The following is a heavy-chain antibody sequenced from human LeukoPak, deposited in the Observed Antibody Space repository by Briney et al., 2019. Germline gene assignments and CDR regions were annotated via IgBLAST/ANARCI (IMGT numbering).Heavy chain of an antibody. J-gene: IGHJ4*02. CDR1: GFTFSSYE. CDR3: ARDHHYDSSGYYFAPFDY. Sequence: GGSLRLSCAASGFTFSSYEMNWVRQAPGKGLEWVSYISSSGSTIYYADSVKGRFTISRDNAKNSLYLQMNSLRAEDTAVYYCARDHHYDSSGYYFAPFDYWGQGTLVIVSS. V-gene: IGHV3-48*03. CDR2: ISSSGSTI. D-gene: IGHD3-22*01.